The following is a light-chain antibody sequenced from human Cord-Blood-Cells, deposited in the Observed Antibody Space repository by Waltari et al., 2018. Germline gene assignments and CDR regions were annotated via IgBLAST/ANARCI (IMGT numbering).Light chain of an antibody. J-gene: IGLJ2*01. CDR2: EVS. V-gene: IGLV2-11*01. CDR3: CSYAGSYTLV. Sequence: QSALTQPRSVSGSPGQSVTISCTGTSSDVGGYNYVSWYQQHPGKAPKLMIYEVSKRHSGVPDRFAGSKSGNTASLTISGLQAEEEADDYCCSYAGSYTLVFGGGTKLTVL. CDR1: SSDVGGYNY.